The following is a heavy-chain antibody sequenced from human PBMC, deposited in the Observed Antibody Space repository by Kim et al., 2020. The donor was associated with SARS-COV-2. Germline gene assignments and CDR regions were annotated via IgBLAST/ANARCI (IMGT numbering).Heavy chain of an antibody. D-gene: IGHD6-13*01. CDR1: GGSISSYY. Sequence: SETLSLTCTVSGGSISSYYWSWIRQPPGKGLEWIGYIYYSGSTNYNPSLKSRVTISVDTSKNQFSLKLSSVTAADTAVYYCARDYPEVGSSWYLGLSYGMDVWGQGTTVTVSS. V-gene: IGHV4-59*01. CDR2: IYYSGST. J-gene: IGHJ6*02. CDR3: ARDYPEVGSSWYLGLSYGMDV.